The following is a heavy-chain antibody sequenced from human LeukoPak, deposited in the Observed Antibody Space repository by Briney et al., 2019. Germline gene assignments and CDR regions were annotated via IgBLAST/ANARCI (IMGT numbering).Heavy chain of an antibody. J-gene: IGHJ6*03. V-gene: IGHV5-51*01. CDR1: GYSFTSYW. CDR2: IYPGDSAT. Sequence: GESLKISCKGSGYSFTSYWIGWVRQMPGKGLEWMGIIYPGDSATRSSPSCQGQVTSPADKSISTAYLQWSSLKASDTAMYYCARQAAFRGYCSGGSCYSHYYYYMDVWGKGTTVTISS. CDR3: ARQAAFRGYCSGGSCYSHYYYYMDV. D-gene: IGHD2-15*01.